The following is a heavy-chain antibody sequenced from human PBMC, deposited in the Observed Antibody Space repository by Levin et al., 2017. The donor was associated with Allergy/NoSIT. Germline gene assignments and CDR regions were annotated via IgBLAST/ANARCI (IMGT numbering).Heavy chain of an antibody. D-gene: IGHD4-17*01. Sequence: SGPTLVKPTQTLTLTCTFSGFSLSTSGVGVGWIRQPPGKALEWLALIYWDDDKRYSPSLKSRLTITKDTSKNQVVLTMTNMDPVDTATYYCAHRAHDYGDYLYYYYYYMDVWGKGTTVTVSS. CDR2: IYWDDDK. V-gene: IGHV2-5*02. J-gene: IGHJ6*03. CDR3: AHRAHDYGDYLYYYYYYMDV. CDR1: GFSLSTSGVG.